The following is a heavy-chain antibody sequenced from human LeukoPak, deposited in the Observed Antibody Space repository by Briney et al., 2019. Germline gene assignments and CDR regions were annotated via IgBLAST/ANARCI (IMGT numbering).Heavy chain of an antibody. CDR3: ARSTVITPPYFDY. CDR1: GGSISSGGYY. D-gene: IGHD4-11*01. V-gene: IGHV4-31*03. CDR2: IYYSGST. Sequence: SETLSLTCTVSGGSISSGGYYWSWIRQHPGKGLEWIGYIYYSGSTYYNPSLKSRVTISVDTSKNQFSLKLSSVTAADTAVYYCARSTVITPPYFDYWGQGTLVIVSS. J-gene: IGHJ4*02.